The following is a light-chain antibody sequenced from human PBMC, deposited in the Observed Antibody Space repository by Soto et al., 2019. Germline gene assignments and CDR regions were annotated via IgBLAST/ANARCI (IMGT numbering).Light chain of an antibody. CDR1: SSDVGGYTF. CDR2: EVS. V-gene: IGLV2-14*01. Sequence: QSVLTQPASVSGSPGQSITTSCTGTSSDVGGYTFVSWYQHHPGKAPKLLIYEVSYRPSGVSDRFSGSKSGNTASLTISGLQAEDEGDFYCSSYTSRRTVIFGGGTKVTVL. J-gene: IGLJ2*01. CDR3: SSYTSRRTVI.